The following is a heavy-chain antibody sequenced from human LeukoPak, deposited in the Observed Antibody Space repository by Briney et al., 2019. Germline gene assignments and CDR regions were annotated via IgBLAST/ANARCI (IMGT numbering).Heavy chain of an antibody. V-gene: IGHV4-59*08. CDR3: ARHVSAASNVFDI. CDR1: NGSISSYY. Sequence: PSETLSLTCTVSNGSISSYYWSWIRQPPGKELEWIGYIYYSGSTNYNPSLKSRVTISVDTSKRQFSLKLTSVTAADTAVYYCARHVSAASNVFDIWGQGMMVIVSS. D-gene: IGHD6-25*01. CDR2: IYYSGST. J-gene: IGHJ3*02.